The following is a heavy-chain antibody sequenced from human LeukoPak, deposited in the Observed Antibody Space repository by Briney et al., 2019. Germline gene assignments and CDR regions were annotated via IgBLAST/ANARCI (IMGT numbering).Heavy chain of an antibody. D-gene: IGHD3-10*01. CDR1: GYTFTSYY. Sequence: ASVKVSCKASGYTFTSYYMHWVRQAPGQGLEWMGIINPSGGSTSYAQKFQGRVTMTTDTSTSTAYMELRSLRSDDTAVYYCARDRAYGSGAFDYWGQGTLVTVSS. CDR2: INPSGGST. CDR3: ARDRAYGSGAFDY. V-gene: IGHV1-46*01. J-gene: IGHJ4*02.